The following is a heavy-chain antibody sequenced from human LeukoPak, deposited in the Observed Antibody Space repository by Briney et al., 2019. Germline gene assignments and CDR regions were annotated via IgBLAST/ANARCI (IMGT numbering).Heavy chain of an antibody. J-gene: IGHJ4*02. V-gene: IGHV3-48*03. CDR1: GFTFSSYE. CDR3: ARDRVDTAMFDY. Sequence: PGGSLRLSCAASGFTFSSYEMNWLRQAPGKGLEWVSYISSSGSTIYYADSVKGRFTISRDNAKNSLYLQMNSLRAEDTAVYYCARDRVDTAMFDYWGQGTLVTVSS. CDR2: ISSSGSTI. D-gene: IGHD5-18*01.